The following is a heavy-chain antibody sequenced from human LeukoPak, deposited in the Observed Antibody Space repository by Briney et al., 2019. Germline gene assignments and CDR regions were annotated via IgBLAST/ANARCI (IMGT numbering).Heavy chain of an antibody. Sequence: ASVKVSCKASGYTSTGYYMHWVRQAPGQGLEWMGWINPNSGGTNYAQKFQGRVTMTRDTSISTAYMELSRLRSDDTAVYYCARDWDDYGVQCFDYWGQGTLVTVSS. CDR3: ARDWDDYGVQCFDY. CDR1: GYTSTGYY. J-gene: IGHJ4*02. V-gene: IGHV1-2*02. CDR2: INPNSGGT. D-gene: IGHD4-17*01.